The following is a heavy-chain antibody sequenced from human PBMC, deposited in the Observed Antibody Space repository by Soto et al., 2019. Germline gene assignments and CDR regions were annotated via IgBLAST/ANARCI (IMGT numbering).Heavy chain of an antibody. CDR2: ISYDGNNK. V-gene: IGHV3-30*18. CDR3: AKDHLPSTVTTPGY. J-gene: IGHJ4*02. D-gene: IGHD4-17*01. Sequence: QVQLVESGGGVVQPGRSLRLSCAASGFTFSTYGMHCVRQAPGKGLEWVAVISYDGNNKYYADSVKGLFTIARDNSKNMLFLQMDSLRAEETSVYYCAKDHLPSTVTTPGYWGQGTLVTVS. CDR1: GFTFSTYG.